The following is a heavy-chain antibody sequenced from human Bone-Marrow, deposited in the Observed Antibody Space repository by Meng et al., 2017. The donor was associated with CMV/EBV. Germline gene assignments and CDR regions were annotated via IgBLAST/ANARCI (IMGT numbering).Heavy chain of an antibody. J-gene: IGHJ4*02. V-gene: IGHV3-30*04. CDR1: GFIFRSYT. CDR3: ARGIWFGELSGDY. D-gene: IGHD3-10*01. CDR2: VSDDGSNK. Sequence: GESLKISCAASGFIFRSYTMHWVRQAPGKGLEWVAVVSDDGSNKYYAQSVEGRFTISRDNSKNTLSLQMNSLRTEDTAVYYCARGIWFGELSGDYWGQGTLVTASS.